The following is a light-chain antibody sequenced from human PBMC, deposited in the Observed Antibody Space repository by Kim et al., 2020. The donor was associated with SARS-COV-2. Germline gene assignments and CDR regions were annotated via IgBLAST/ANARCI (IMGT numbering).Light chain of an antibody. V-gene: IGKV3-11*01. J-gene: IGKJ5*01. CDR3: QQRDNWPPT. CDR2: DAS. Sequence: EIVLTQSPATLSLSPGKRATLSYRASQSVNTYIAWYQQKPGQAPRLLISDASNRATGIPARFSGSGSGTDFTLTISTLEPEDFAVYYCQQRDNWPPTFGHGTRLEIK. CDR1: QSVNTY.